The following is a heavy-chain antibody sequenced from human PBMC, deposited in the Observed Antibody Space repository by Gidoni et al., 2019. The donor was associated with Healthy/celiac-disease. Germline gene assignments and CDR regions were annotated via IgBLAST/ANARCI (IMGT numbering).Heavy chain of an antibody. CDR2: INPSGGST. CDR3: ARVMVVVPAAIGSHYYYYGMDV. D-gene: IGHD2-2*01. Sequence: QVQLVQSGAEVKKPGASVKVSCKASGYTFTRYYMHWVRQAPGQGLEWMGIINPSGGSTSYAQKFQGRVTMTRDTSTSTVYMELSSLRSEDTAVYYCARVMVVVPAAIGSHYYYYGMDVWGQGTTVTVSS. J-gene: IGHJ6*02. V-gene: IGHV1-46*01. CDR1: GYTFTRYY.